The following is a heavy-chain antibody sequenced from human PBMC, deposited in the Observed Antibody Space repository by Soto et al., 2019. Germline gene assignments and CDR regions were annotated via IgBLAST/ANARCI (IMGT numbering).Heavy chain of an antibody. V-gene: IGHV4-31*03. J-gene: IGHJ4*02. CDR1: GGSISSGGSY. D-gene: IGHD3-3*02. CDR2: IYYSGST. CDR3: ARHAGLSIVFDY. Sequence: SETLSLTCTVSGGSISSGGSYWSCIRQHPGKGLEWIGYIYYSGSTNYNPSLKSRVTISVAMSKTHFTLNLSSVTAADTAVYYCARHAGLSIVFDYWGKGTLVTVSS.